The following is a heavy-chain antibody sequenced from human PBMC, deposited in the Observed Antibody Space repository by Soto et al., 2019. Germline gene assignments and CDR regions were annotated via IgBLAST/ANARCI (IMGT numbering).Heavy chain of an antibody. J-gene: IGHJ1*01. Sequence: GGSLRLSCAASGIAFSSYWMHWVRQAPGKVLVWVSRINSDGSSTSYADSVKGRFTISRDNAKNTLYLQMNSLRAEDTAVYYCARVRYGGASVGQLYHWGQGSLVTV. V-gene: IGHV3-74*01. CDR1: GIAFSSYW. CDR2: INSDGSST. D-gene: IGHD4-17*01. CDR3: ARVRYGGASVGQLYH.